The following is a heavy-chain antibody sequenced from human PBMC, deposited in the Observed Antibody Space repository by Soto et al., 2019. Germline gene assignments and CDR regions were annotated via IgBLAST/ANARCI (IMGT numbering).Heavy chain of an antibody. J-gene: IGHJ4*02. CDR1: GGSFKSGSYS. V-gene: IGHV4-61*01. CDR2: VYHTGRT. Sequence: SETLSLTCTVSGGSFKSGSYSWSWIRQPPGKGLEWIGYVYHTGRTSYNPSLKSRVSISMDTSKNQFSLTLDSVTAADTAVYFCARDFAYFDSWGQGTLVTVSS. CDR3: ARDFAYFDS. D-gene: IGHD3-3*01.